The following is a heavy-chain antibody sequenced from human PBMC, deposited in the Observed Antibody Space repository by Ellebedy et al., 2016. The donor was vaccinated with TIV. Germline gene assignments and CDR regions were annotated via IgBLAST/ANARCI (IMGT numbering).Heavy chain of an antibody. V-gene: IGHV1-46*01. Sequence: AASVKVSCKASGYTFTSYFVHWVRQAPGQGLELMGIIDPRDESTSYAQNFRGRVTMTRATSTSTVYMELSSLISEDTAVYYCAKARVPRNRAATLDYWGQGTLVTVSS. J-gene: IGHJ4*02. CDR2: IDPRDEST. CDR1: GYTFTSYF. D-gene: IGHD2-15*01. CDR3: AKARVPRNRAATLDY.